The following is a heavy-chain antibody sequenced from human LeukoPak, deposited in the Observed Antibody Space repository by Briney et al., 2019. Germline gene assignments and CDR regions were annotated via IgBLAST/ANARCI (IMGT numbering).Heavy chain of an antibody. J-gene: IGHJ4*02. CDR3: ARDPSRGLYYFDH. Sequence: GSLRLSCAASAFTVSSNYMSWVRQAPGKGLEWVSVIYSGGSIYYADSVKGRFTISRDNSKNTLYLQMNSLRAEDTAVYYCARDPSRGLYYFDHWGQGTLVTVSS. CDR2: IYSGGSI. V-gene: IGHV3-53*01. D-gene: IGHD3/OR15-3a*01. CDR1: AFTVSSNY.